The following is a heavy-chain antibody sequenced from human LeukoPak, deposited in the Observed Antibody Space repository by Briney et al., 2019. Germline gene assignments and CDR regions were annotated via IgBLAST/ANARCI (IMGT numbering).Heavy chain of an antibody. J-gene: IGHJ4*02. CDR1: GGSFTSYY. CDR2: VYTSGNS. CDR3: ARQLGATTFDY. D-gene: IGHD1-26*01. V-gene: IGHV4-4*09. Sequence: PSETLSLTCTVSGGSFTSYYWTWIRQPPGRGLEWIGYVYTSGNSNYNPPLESRVTISVDTSKKQFSLRLTSVTAADTAVYYCARQLGATTFDYWGQGILVTVSS.